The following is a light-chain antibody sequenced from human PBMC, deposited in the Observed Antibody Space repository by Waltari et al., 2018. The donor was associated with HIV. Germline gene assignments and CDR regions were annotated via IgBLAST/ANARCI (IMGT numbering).Light chain of an antibody. CDR1: SSNIGSNT. V-gene: IGLV1-44*01. CDR3: AAWDDSLNGVV. J-gene: IGLJ2*01. CDR2: SNN. Sequence: QSVLTQPPSASGTPGQRVTISCSGRSSNIGSNTVNWYQQLPGTAPKLLTYSNNQRPSGVPDRFSGSKSGTSASLAISGLQSGDEADYYWAAWDDSLNGVVFGGGTKLTVL.